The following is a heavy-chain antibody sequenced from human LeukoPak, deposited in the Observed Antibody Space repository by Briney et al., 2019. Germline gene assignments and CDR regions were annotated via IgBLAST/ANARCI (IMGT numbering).Heavy chain of an antibody. Sequence: GGSLRLSCVASGFSFSDSWMSWVRQAPGKGLEWVADIKKDGSMKDYVDSVKGRFTISRDNAKNSLYLQMDSLRAEDTAVYYCATYTHWVAGDVWGQGTTVSVSS. D-gene: IGHD7-27*01. CDR1: GFSFSDSW. V-gene: IGHV3-7*01. J-gene: IGHJ6*02. CDR2: IKKDGSMK. CDR3: ATYTHWVAGDV.